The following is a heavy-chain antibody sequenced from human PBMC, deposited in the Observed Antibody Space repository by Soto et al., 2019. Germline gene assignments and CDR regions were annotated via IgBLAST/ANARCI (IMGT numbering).Heavy chain of an antibody. V-gene: IGHV3-53*01. CDR2: IFSSGES. CDR1: GFTVSSTY. J-gene: IGHJ4*02. CDR3: ARAGIGMVRTFDH. D-gene: IGHD3-10*01. Sequence: GGSLRLSCAASGFTVSSTYMSWVRQAPGKGLEWVSIIFSSGESFYADSVKGRFTISRDSSDNTVYLQMNSLKAEDTAVYYWARAGIGMVRTFDHWGQGTLVTVSS.